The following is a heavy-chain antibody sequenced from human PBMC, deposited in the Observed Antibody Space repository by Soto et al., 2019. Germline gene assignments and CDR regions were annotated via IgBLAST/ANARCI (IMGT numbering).Heavy chain of an antibody. J-gene: IGHJ3*02. CDR2: IYWDDDK. V-gene: IGHV2-5*02. D-gene: IGHD2-21*02. CDR1: RFSLSTSGVA. CDR3: AHRLTATAFDI. Sequence: QITLKESGPRLVKPTQTLTLTCTFSRFSLSTSGVAVGWIRQPPGKALEWLELIYWDDDKRYSPSMKGRLTITRDTSKNQVVLIMTNMDPEDTATYYCAHRLTATAFDIWGQGTMVTVSS.